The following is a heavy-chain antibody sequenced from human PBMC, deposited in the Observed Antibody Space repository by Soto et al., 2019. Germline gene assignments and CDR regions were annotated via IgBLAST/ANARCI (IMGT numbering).Heavy chain of an antibody. J-gene: IGHJ3*02. D-gene: IGHD4-4*01. CDR2: IGTAGDT. CDR1: GFTFSSYD. Sequence: GGSLRLSCAASGFTFSSYDMHWVRQATGKGLEWVSAIGTAGDTYYPASVKGRFTISRENAKNSLYLQMTSLRAEDTAIYYCARVQYDAYDIWGQGTMVTVSS. V-gene: IGHV3-13*01. CDR3: ARVQYDAYDI.